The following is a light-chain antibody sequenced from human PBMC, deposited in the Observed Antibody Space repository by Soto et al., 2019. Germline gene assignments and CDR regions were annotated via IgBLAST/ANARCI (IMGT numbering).Light chain of an antibody. CDR1: QSISDW. CDR2: DAS. V-gene: IGKV1-5*01. Sequence: DIQVIQSPATLSASVGDRVTITCRTSQSISDWLAWYQQKPGRATNLLIYDASSLITGVPSRFSGSRSGTEFTLTISSLQPDDAATYYCQQYDGSFGYTFGQGTKVEIK. J-gene: IGKJ2*01. CDR3: QQYDGSFGYT.